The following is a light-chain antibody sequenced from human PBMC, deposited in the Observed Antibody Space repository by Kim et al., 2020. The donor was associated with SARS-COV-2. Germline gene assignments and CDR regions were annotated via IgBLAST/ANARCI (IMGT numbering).Light chain of an antibody. V-gene: IGKV3-11*01. CDR2: DAS. CDR3: QQRSNWPRGWT. Sequence: PGEGATLTCRARQSVSSYLAWYQQKPGQAPRLLIYDASNRATGIPARFSGSGSGTDFTLTISSLEPEDFAVYYCQQRSNWPRGWTFGQGTKVDIK. J-gene: IGKJ1*01. CDR1: QSVSSY.